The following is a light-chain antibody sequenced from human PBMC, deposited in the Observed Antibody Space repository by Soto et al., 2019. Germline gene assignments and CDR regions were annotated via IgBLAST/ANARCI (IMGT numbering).Light chain of an antibody. CDR2: AAF. CDR1: QGISNY. J-gene: IGKJ1*01. Sequence: DIQMTQSPSSLSASVGDRVTITCRASQGISNYLAWYQQKPGKVPKLLIYAAFTLQSGVPSRFSGSGSGTDFTLTISSLQSEDVATYYCQKYNSALTWTFGQGTKVDIK. V-gene: IGKV1-27*01. CDR3: QKYNSALTWT.